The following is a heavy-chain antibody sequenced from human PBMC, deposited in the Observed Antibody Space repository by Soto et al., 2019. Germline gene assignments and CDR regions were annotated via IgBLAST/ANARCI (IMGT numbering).Heavy chain of an antibody. J-gene: IGHJ6*02. CDR1: GYTFTGYY. V-gene: IGHV1-2*04. CDR2: INPNSGGT. CDR3: ARDPLVGATLGYYYYGMDV. Sequence: ASVKVSCKASGYTFTGYYMHWVRQAPGQGLEWMGWINPNSGGTNYAQKFQGWVTMTRDMSISTAYMELSRLRSDDTAVYYCARDPLVGATLGYYYYGMDVWGQGTTVTVS. D-gene: IGHD1-26*01.